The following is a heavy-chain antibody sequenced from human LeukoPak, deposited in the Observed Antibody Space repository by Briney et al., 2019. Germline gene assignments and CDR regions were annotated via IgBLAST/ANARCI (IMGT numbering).Heavy chain of an antibody. Sequence: GGSLRLSCAASGFTVSSNYMSWVRQAPGKGLERVSVIYSGGSTYYADSVKGRFTISRDNSKNTLYLQMNSLRAEDTAVYYCARERYGDYFDYWGQGTLVTVSS. CDR2: IYSGGST. CDR1: GFTVSSNY. D-gene: IGHD4-17*01. CDR3: ARERYGDYFDY. V-gene: IGHV3-66*01. J-gene: IGHJ4*02.